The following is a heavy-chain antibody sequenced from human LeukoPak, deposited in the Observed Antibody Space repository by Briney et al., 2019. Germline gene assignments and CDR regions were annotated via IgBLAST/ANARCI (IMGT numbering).Heavy chain of an antibody. J-gene: IGHJ4*02. Sequence: GSLRLSCAASGFTFRSYEMNWVRQAPGKGLEWIGEVNLQGSTNYNPSLMGRVAISVDMSENHISLQLTSVTAADTAVYYCAREGGPYRPLDYSGQGTLVTVSS. V-gene: IGHV4-34*01. CDR1: GFTFRSYE. CDR2: VNLQGST. CDR3: AREGGPYRPLDY.